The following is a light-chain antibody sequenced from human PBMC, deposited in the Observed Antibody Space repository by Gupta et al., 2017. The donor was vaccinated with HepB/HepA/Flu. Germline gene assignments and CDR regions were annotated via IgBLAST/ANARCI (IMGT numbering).Light chain of an antibody. Sequence: EIGLTQSPCTLSLSPGERATLSCRASQSVSSSYLAWYQQKPGQAPRLLIYGASSTATGIPDRFSGSGSGTDFTLTISRLEPEDFAVYYCHQDGRSPITFGQGTRLEIK. CDR3: HQDGRSPIT. V-gene: IGKV3-20*01. J-gene: IGKJ5*01. CDR2: GAS. CDR1: QSVSSSY.